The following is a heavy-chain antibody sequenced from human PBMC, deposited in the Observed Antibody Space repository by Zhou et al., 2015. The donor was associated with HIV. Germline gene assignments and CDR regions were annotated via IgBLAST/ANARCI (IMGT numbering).Heavy chain of an antibody. V-gene: IGHV1-69*06. Sequence: QVQLVQSGAEVKKPGASVRVSCKASGGSFSTDGISWVRQAPGQGLEWVGGIIPVFGTTKSAQKFQGRVTITADRSTSTAYMDLRSLRFEDTAVYYCARERGAARPGWRYFDLWGRGTLVTVSS. D-gene: IGHD6-6*01. J-gene: IGHJ2*01. CDR1: GGSFSTDG. CDR2: IIPVFGTT. CDR3: ARERGAARPGWRYFDL.